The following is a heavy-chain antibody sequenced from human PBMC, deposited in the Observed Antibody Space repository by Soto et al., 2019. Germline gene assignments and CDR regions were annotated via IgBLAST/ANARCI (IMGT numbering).Heavy chain of an antibody. V-gene: IGHV1-69*06. CDR3: ARRYYYDSSGFDAFDI. CDR2: IIPIFGTA. CDR1: GGTFSSYA. J-gene: IGHJ3*02. Sequence: SVKVSCKASGGTFSSYAISWVRQAPGQGLEWMGGIIPIFGTANYAQKFQGRVTITADKSTSTAYMELSSLRSEDTAVYYCARRYYYDSSGFDAFDIWGQGTMVTVSS. D-gene: IGHD3-22*01.